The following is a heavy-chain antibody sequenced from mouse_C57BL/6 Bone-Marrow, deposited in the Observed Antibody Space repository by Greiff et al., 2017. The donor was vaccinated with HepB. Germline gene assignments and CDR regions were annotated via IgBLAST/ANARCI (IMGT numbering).Heavy chain of an antibody. CDR1: GFSLTSYG. Sequence: QVQLQQSGPGLVQPSQSLSITCTVSGFSLTSYGVHWVRQSPGKGLEWLGVIWSGGSTDYNAAFISRLSISKDNSKSQVFFKMNSLQADDTAIYYCARPYYYGSSHWYFDVWGTGTTVTVSS. CDR2: IWSGGST. D-gene: IGHD1-1*01. J-gene: IGHJ1*03. CDR3: ARPYYYGSSHWYFDV. V-gene: IGHV2-2*01.